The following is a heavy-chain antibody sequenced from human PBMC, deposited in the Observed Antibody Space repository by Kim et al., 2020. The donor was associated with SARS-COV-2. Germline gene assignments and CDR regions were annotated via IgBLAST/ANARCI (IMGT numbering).Heavy chain of an antibody. CDR3: ASMSGDYDFDY. D-gene: IGHD4-17*01. CDR1: GGSISSYY. Sequence: SETLSLTCTVSGGSISSYYWSWIRQPPGKGLEWIGYIYYSGSTNYNPSLKSRVTISVDTSKNQFSLKLSSVTAADTAVYYCASMSGDYDFDYWGQGTLVT. V-gene: IGHV4-59*13. CDR2: IYYSGST. J-gene: IGHJ4*02.